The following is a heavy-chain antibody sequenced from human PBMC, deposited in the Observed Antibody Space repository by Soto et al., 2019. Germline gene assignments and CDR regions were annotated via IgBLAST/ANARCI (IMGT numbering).Heavy chain of an antibody. CDR2: ISGSGGST. J-gene: IGHJ4*02. CDR3: AKGDFGVDLPFDY. CDR1: GFTFSSYA. Sequence: GESLKISCAASGFTFSSYAMSWVRQAPGKGLEWVSAISGSGGSTYYADSVKGRFTISRDNSKNTLYLQMNSLRAEDTAVYYCAKGDFGVDLPFDYWGQGTLVTVSS. V-gene: IGHV3-23*01. D-gene: IGHD3-3*01.